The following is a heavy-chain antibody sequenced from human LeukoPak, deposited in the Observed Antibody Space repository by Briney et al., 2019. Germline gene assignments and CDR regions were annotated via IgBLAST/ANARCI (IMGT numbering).Heavy chain of an antibody. J-gene: IGHJ4*02. V-gene: IGHV1-18*01. D-gene: IGHD2-15*01. CDR1: GYTFTSYG. CDR2: ISAYNGNT. CDR3: ARGRALGYCSGGSCGAFDY. Sequence: ASVKVSCKASGYTFTSYGISWVRQAPGQGLEWMGWISAYNGNTNYAQKLQGRVTMTTDTSTSTAYMELRSLRSDDTAVYYCARGRALGYCSGGSCGAFDYWGQGTLVTVSS.